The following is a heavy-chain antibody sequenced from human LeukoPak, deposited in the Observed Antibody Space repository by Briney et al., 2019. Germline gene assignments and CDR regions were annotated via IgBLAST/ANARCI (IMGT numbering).Heavy chain of an antibody. CDR2: INHSGST. D-gene: IGHD3-16*02. CDR1: GGSFSGYY. V-gene: IGHV4-34*01. J-gene: IGHJ4*02. Sequence: PSETLSLTCAVYGGSFSGYYWSWIRQPPGKGLEWIGEINHSGSTNYNPSLKSRVTISVDTSKNQFSLKLSSVTAADTAVYYCARGKSQYDYVWGSYRNPDRYFDYRGQGTLVTVSS. CDR3: ARGKSQYDYVWGSYRNPDRYFDY.